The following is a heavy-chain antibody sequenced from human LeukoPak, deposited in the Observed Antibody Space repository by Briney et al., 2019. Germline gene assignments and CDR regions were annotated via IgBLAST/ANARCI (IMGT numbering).Heavy chain of an antibody. V-gene: IGHV1-69*13. Sequence: SVKVSCKASGGTFSSYAISWVRQAPGQGLEWMGGIIPIFGTANYAQKFQGRVTITADESTSTAYMELSSLRSEDTAVYYCARVVYYYGSGTLDTFDIWGQGTMVTVSS. CDR3: ARVVYYYGSGTLDTFDI. CDR1: GGTFSSYA. J-gene: IGHJ3*02. D-gene: IGHD3-10*01. CDR2: IIPIFGTA.